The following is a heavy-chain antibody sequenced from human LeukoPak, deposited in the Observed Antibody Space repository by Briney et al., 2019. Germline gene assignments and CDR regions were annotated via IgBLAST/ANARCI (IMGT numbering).Heavy chain of an antibody. CDR1: GFTFSNYA. J-gene: IGHJ4*02. V-gene: IGHV3-23*01. CDR2: ISGSGGST. CDR3: TKGTIWLPFDY. Sequence: GGSLRLSCAASGFTFSNYAMSWARQAPGKGLEWVPAISGSGGSTYYADSVKGRFTISRDNSKNTLYLQMNSLRAEDTAVYYCTKGTIWLPFDYWGQGTLVTVSS. D-gene: IGHD5-18*01.